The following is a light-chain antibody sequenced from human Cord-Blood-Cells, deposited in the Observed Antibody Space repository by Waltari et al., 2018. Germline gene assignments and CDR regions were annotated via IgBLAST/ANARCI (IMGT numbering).Light chain of an antibody. Sequence: DVVMTQSPLSLPVTLGQPASISCRSSQSLVYSDGHTYLNWFQQRPGQSPRRLIYKVSNRDSGGPDRFSGSGSGTDFTLKISRVEAEDVGVYYCMQGTHWPWTFGQGTKVEIK. J-gene: IGKJ1*01. CDR1: QSLVYSDGHTY. CDR2: KVS. V-gene: IGKV2-30*01. CDR3: MQGTHWPWT.